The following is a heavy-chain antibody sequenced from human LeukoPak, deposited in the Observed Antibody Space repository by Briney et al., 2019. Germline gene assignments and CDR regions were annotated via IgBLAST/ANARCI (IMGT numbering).Heavy chain of an antibody. CDR2: ISGSGGST. V-gene: IGHV3-23*01. CDR3: AKGYAYYYGPGSNYGMDV. D-gene: IGHD3-10*01. Sequence: GESLRLSCAASGFTFTSYAMNWVRQAPGKGLEWVSAISGSGGSTYYADSVKGRFTISRDNSKNTASLQMNSLRAEETALYYCAKGYAYYYGPGSNYGMDVWGQGTTVTVSS. CDR1: GFTFTSYA. J-gene: IGHJ6*02.